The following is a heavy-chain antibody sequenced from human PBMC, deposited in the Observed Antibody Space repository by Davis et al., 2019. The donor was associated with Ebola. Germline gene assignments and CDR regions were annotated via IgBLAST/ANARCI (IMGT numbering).Heavy chain of an antibody. Sequence: AASVKVSCKASGYIFSNYDINWVRQASGQGLEWMGWVNPYSGHTGYVEKFKGRVTMTGDPSISTAYMELSSLTIDDTAVYYCARGGDSGFGVVIALDAFDIWGQGTMVTVSS. CDR3: ARGGDSGFGVVIALDAFDI. CDR1: GYIFSNYD. CDR2: VNPYSGHT. J-gene: IGHJ3*02. V-gene: IGHV1-8*01. D-gene: IGHD3-3*01.